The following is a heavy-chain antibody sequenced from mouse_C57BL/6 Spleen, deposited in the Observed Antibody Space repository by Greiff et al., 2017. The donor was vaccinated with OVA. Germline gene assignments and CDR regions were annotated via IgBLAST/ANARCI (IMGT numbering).Heavy chain of an antibody. Sequence: EVNLVESGGGLVQPGGSLKLSCAASGFTFSDYGMAWVRQAPRKGPEWVAFISNLAYSIYYADTVTGRFTISRENAKNTLYLEMSSLRSEDTAMYYCARHEEKGFAYWGQGTLVTVSA. CDR2: ISNLAYSI. CDR3: ARHEEKGFAY. V-gene: IGHV5-15*01. J-gene: IGHJ3*01. CDR1: GFTFSDYG.